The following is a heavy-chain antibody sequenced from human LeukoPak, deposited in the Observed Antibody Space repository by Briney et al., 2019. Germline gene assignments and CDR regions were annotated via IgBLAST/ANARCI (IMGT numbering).Heavy chain of an antibody. CDR1: SGSINNHY. D-gene: IGHD5-18*01. J-gene: IGHJ4*02. Sequence: SETLSLTCFVSSGSINNHYWSWIRQPPGKGLEWIGYIYDSWNTNYSPSLQSRVTISMDASRNQFSLNLTSVTAADTAVYYCARDQIGYGLDYWGQGTLVTVSS. CDR2: IYDSWNT. V-gene: IGHV4-59*11. CDR3: ARDQIGYGLDY.